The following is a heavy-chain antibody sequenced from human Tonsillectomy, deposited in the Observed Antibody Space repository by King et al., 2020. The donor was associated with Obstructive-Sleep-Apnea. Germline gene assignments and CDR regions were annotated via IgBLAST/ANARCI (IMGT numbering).Heavy chain of an antibody. CDR3: ARVLTYYDFWSGYFYFDY. V-gene: IGHV1-18*04. D-gene: IGHD3-3*01. J-gene: IGHJ4*02. Sequence: QLVQSGAEVKKPGASVKVSCKASGYTFTSYGISWVRQAPGKGLEGVGGLTPLNGNKNYAQKLQGRGTMTTDTSTSTAYMELRSLRSDDTAVYYCARVLTYYDFWSGYFYFDYWGQGTLVTVSS. CDR2: LTPLNGNK. CDR1: GYTFTSYG.